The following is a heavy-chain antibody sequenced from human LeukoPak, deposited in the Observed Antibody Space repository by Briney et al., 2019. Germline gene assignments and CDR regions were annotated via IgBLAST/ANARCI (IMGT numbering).Heavy chain of an antibody. J-gene: IGHJ4*02. Sequence: GASVKVSCKASENTFTNYYMHWVRQAPGQGLEWVGAIIPLYGITNYTEKFQGRVTITTDESTNTAYMEVSSLRLEDTAVYYCARDRVGGASDWGQGTLVTVSS. CDR3: ARDRVGGASD. CDR2: IIPLYGIT. V-gene: IGHV1-69*05. D-gene: IGHD3-3*01. CDR1: ENTFTNYY.